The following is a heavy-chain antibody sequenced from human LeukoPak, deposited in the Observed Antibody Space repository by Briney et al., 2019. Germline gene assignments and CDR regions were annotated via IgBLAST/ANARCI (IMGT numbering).Heavy chain of an antibody. CDR1: GFTFESFG. Sequence: GGSLRLSCAASGFTFESFGMNWVRQAPGKGLEWVSGISYSGRSTYYTDSVKGLFTISRDNSENTLYLQMNSLRGDDTAVYYCAKDLDGSGMYGGLDYWGQGILVTVSS. V-gene: IGHV3-23*01. CDR2: ISYSGRST. D-gene: IGHD6-19*01. CDR3: AKDLDGSGMYGGLDY. J-gene: IGHJ4*02.